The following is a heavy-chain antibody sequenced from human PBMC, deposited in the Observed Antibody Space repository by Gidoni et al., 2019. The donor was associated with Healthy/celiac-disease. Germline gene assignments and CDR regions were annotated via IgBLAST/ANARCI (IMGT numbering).Heavy chain of an antibody. V-gene: IGHV4-31*03. CDR1: GGPISSGGYY. Sequence: QVQLQESGPGLVKPSQTLSLTCTVSGGPISSGGYYWSWIRQHPGKGLEWIGYIYYSGSTYYNPSLKSRVTISVDTSKNQFSLKLSSVTAADTAVYYCARVLWFGELFPYNWFDPWGQGTLVTVSS. CDR3: ARVLWFGELFPYNWFDP. D-gene: IGHD3-10*01. J-gene: IGHJ5*02. CDR2: IYYSGST.